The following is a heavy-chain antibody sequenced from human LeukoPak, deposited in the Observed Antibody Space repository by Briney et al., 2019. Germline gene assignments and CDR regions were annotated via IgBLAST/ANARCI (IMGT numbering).Heavy chain of an antibody. D-gene: IGHD3-10*01. V-gene: IGHV1-69*11. J-gene: IGHJ3*02. Sequence: SVKVSCKASGGTFSTYSINWMRQAPGQGLEWMGRIIPILSQSNYAQKFQGTVSITADEFTETAYMELSSLRSDDTAVYYCATGGAYRDAFDIRGQGAMVTVSS. CDR1: GGTFSTYS. CDR2: IIPILSQS. CDR3: ATGGAYRDAFDI.